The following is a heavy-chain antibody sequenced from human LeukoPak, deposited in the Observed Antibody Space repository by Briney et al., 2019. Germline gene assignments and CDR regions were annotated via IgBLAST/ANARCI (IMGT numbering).Heavy chain of an antibody. Sequence: ASVKVSCKASGYTFPTYGISWVRQAPGQGLEWMGGIMPISGTANYAQKFQGRVTITADKPTNTAYMELSSLRSEDTAVYYCASGRTDIVVVPATLRNYYFDYWGQGTLVTVSS. CDR1: GYTFPTYG. CDR2: IMPISGTA. V-gene: IGHV1-69*06. D-gene: IGHD2-2*01. CDR3: ASGRTDIVVVPATLRNYYFDY. J-gene: IGHJ4*02.